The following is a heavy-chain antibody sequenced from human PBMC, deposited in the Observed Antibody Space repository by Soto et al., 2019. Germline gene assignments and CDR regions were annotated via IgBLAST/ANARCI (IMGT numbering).Heavy chain of an antibody. V-gene: IGHV3-15*07. CDR3: THLLSLAHPYSYL. Sequence: PGGSLKLSYADSGITFIYAGMDRVHQAPGKRMEGVVRTKSQASGGTIDYAAPVKGRFTISRDDSKNTVYLQIGSLKTEDTAVYYCTHLLSLAHPYSYLWGQGTQVTVS. CDR1: GITFIYAG. CDR2: TKSQASGGTI. J-gene: IGHJ4*02. D-gene: IGHD2-21*01.